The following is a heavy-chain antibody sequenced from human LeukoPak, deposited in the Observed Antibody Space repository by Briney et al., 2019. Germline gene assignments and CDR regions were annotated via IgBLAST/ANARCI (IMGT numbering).Heavy chain of an antibody. CDR3: ARGHIGMDV. Sequence: GGSLRLSCAASGFTFSYYGMHWVRQAPGKGLEWVANIKQDGSEKNYVDSVKGRFTISRDNAKNSLDLQMNRLRAEDTAVYYCARGHIGMDVWGKGTTVTVSS. J-gene: IGHJ6*04. CDR2: IKQDGSEK. CDR1: GFTFSYYG. D-gene: IGHD5-12*01. V-gene: IGHV3-7*01.